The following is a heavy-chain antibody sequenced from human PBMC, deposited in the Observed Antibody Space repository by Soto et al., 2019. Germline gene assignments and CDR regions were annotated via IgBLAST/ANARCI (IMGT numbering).Heavy chain of an antibody. J-gene: IGHJ6*02. D-gene: IGHD3-3*01. CDR3: ARGDFWSGSPGNNYYYYGMDV. V-gene: IGHV1-69*13. Sequence: SVKVSCKASGGTFSSYAISWVRQAPGQGLEWMGGIIPIFGTANYAQKFQGRVTITADESTSTAYMELSSLRSEDTAVYYCARGDFWSGSPGNNYYYYGMDVWGQGTTVTVSS. CDR2: IIPIFGTA. CDR1: GGTFSSYA.